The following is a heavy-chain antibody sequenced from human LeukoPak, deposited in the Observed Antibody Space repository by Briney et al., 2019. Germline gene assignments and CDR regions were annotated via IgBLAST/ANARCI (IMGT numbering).Heavy chain of an antibody. V-gene: IGHV1-18*01. CDR2: ISGYNGNT. CDR3: ARASYCSGGSCYMDY. J-gene: IGHJ4*02. D-gene: IGHD2-15*01. CDR1: GYTFTSYA. Sequence: ASVKVSFTASGYTFTSYAISWVRQAPGQGLEWMGWISGYNGNTNYAQKLQGRVTMTTDTSTSTAYMELRSLRSDDTAVYYCARASYCSGGSCYMDYWGQGALVTVSS.